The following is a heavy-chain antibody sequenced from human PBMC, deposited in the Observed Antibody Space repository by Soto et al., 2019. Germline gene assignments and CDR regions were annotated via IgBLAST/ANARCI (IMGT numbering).Heavy chain of an antibody. J-gene: IGHJ6*02. D-gene: IGHD1-26*01. CDR3: ASDSGSYYDHYYYGMDV. Sequence: GGSLRLSCAASGFTFSSYGMHWVRQAPGKGLEWVAVIWYDGSNKYYADSVKGRFTISRDNSKNTLYLQMNSLRAEDTAVYYCASDSGSYYDHYYYGMDVWGQGTTVTVSS. CDR2: IWYDGSNK. CDR1: GFTFSSYG. V-gene: IGHV3-33*01.